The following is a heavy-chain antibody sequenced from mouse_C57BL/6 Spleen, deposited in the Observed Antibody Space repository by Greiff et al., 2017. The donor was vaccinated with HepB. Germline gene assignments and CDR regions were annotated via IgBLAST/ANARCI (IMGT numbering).Heavy chain of an antibody. CDR2: IWRGGST. CDR3: AKNIYYGSSTYAMDY. J-gene: IGHJ4*01. CDR1: GFSLTSYG. Sequence: QVQLQQSGPGLVQPSQSLSITCTASGFSLTSYGVHWVRQSPGKGLEWLGVIWRGGSTDYNAAFMSRLSITKDNSKSQVFFKMNSLQADDTAIYYCAKNIYYGSSTYAMDYWGQGTSVTVSS. D-gene: IGHD1-1*01. V-gene: IGHV2-5*01.